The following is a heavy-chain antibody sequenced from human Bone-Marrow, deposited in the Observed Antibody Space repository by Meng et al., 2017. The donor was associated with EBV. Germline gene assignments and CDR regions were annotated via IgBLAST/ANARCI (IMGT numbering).Heavy chain of an antibody. CDR3: LRQVQDDDY. CDR2: NKQNGST. V-gene: IGHV4-4*02. J-gene: IGHJ4*02. D-gene: IGHD4/OR15-4a*01. CDR1: SGAINRRHR. Sequence: QVGPEVKGPGLAKPAWCMASSYAVSSGAINRRHRWRGHRQHPGKWLEVIGGNKQNGSTYYNPALNSRVTISVDKSKEQFSLKLSSAAASDTAVYYCLRQVQDDDYWGQGTLVTVSS.